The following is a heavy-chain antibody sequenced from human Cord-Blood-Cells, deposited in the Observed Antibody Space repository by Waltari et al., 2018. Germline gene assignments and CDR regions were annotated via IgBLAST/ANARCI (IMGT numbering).Heavy chain of an antibody. D-gene: IGHD4-17*01. Sequence: QVQLQQWGAGLLKPSETLSLTCAVYGGSFSGYYWSWIRQPPGKGLEWIGEINQSGSTNYNPSLNSRVTISVDTSKDQFSLKLSSVTAADTAVYYCARVEYGDYWYFDLWGRGTLVTVSS. V-gene: IGHV4-34*01. CDR3: ARVEYGDYWYFDL. J-gene: IGHJ2*01. CDR2: INQSGST. CDR1: GGSFSGYY.